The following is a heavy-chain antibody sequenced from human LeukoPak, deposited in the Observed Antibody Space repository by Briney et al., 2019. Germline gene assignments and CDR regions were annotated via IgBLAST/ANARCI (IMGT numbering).Heavy chain of an antibody. Sequence: PGGSLRLSCAASGFAFSSFEMNWVRQAPGKGLEWVSYIDSSCDTIHYADSVKGRFTISRDNAKNSLFLQMSSLRVEDMSVYYCARGVGLANYYYYMDVWGRGTTVTISS. J-gene: IGHJ6*03. CDR3: ARGVGLANYYYYMDV. CDR2: IDSSCDTI. CDR1: GFAFSSFE. V-gene: IGHV3-48*03. D-gene: IGHD2-15*01.